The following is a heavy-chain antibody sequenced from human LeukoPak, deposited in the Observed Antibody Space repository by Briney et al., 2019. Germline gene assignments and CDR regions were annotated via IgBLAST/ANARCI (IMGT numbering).Heavy chain of an antibody. CDR3: AAHPVLEQLVLMDYYFDY. CDR1: GGSISSSSYD. CDR2: IYYSGST. D-gene: IGHD6-6*01. Sequence: SETLSLTCTVSGGSISSSSYDWGWIRQPPGKGLEWIGSIYYSGSTYYNPSLKSRVTISVDTSKNQFSLKLSSVTAADTAVYYCAAHPVLEQLVLMDYYFDYWGQGTLVTVSS. J-gene: IGHJ4*02. V-gene: IGHV4-39*01.